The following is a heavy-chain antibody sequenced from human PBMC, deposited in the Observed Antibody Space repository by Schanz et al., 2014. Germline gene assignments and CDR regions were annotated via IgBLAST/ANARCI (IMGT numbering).Heavy chain of an antibody. CDR3: AKGRFGELSAFDI. J-gene: IGHJ3*02. CDR2: ISGSGGST. Sequence: EVQLLESGGGLVQPGGSLRLSCVASGFTFSSYAMSWVRQAPGKGLEWVSAISGSGGSTYYADSVKGRFTISRDNAKNSLFLQMNSLRPEDTAVYYCAKGRFGELSAFDIWGQGTMVTVSS. V-gene: IGHV3-23*01. D-gene: IGHD3-10*01. CDR1: GFTFSSYA.